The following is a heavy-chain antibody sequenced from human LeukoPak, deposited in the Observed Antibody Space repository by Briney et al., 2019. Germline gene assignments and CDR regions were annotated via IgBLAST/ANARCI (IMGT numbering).Heavy chain of an antibody. D-gene: IGHD3-22*01. CDR3: ARESYYYDSSGYYGDLGMYYYYYGMDV. V-gene: IGHV7-4-1*02. CDR2: INTNTGNP. J-gene: IGHJ6*02. Sequence: ASVKVSCKASGNTFTNYAIHWVRQAPGQGLEWMGWINTNTGNPTYAQGFTGRFVFSLDTSVSTAYLQISSLKAEDTAVYYCARESYYYDSSGYYGDLGMYYYYYGMDVWGQGTTVTVSS. CDR1: GNTFTNYA.